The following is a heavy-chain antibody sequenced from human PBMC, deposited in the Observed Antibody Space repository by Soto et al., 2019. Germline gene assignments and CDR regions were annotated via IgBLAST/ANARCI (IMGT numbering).Heavy chain of an antibody. CDR2: INPNSGGT. V-gene: IGHV1-2*04. CDR1: GYTFTGYY. Sequence: ASVKVSCKASGYTFTGYYMHWVRQAPGQGLEWMGWINPNSGGTNYAQKFQGWVTMTRDTSISTAYMELSRLRSDDTAVYYCARDVGGDAAHILDYWGQGTLVTVSS. CDR3: ARDVGGDAAHILDY. D-gene: IGHD3-16*01. J-gene: IGHJ4*02.